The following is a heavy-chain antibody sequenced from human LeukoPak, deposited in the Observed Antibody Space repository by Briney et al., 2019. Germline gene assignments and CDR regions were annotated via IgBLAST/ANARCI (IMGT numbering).Heavy chain of an antibody. CDR2: ISYDGSNK. J-gene: IGHJ3*02. D-gene: IGHD2-15*01. CDR3: AREQSKVVAATIRAFDI. CDR1: GFTFSSYA. Sequence: GGSLRLSCAASGFTFSSYAMHWVRQAPGKGLEWVAVISYDGSNKYYADSVKGRFTISRDNSKNTLYLQMNSLRAEDTAVYYCAREQSKVVAATIRAFDIWGQGTMVTVSS. V-gene: IGHV3-30-3*01.